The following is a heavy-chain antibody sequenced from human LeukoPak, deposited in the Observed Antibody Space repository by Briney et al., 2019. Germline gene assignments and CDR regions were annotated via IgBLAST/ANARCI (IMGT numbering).Heavy chain of an antibody. Sequence: GGSLRLSCAASGFTFSSYGMHWVRQAPGKGLEWVSFIRYDGSNKYYADSVKGRFTISRDNSKNTLYLQMNSLRAEDTAVYYCAKGFGSSGDYVWGSYLSPDDGFDYWGQGTLVTVSS. CDR1: GFTFSSYG. V-gene: IGHV3-30*02. D-gene: IGHD3-16*02. CDR3: AKGFGSSGDYVWGSYLSPDDGFDY. CDR2: IRYDGSNK. J-gene: IGHJ4*02.